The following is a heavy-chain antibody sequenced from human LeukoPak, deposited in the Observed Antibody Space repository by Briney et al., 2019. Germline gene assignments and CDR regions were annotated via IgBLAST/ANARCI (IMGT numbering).Heavy chain of an antibody. J-gene: IGHJ4*02. CDR3: ARDLTPAYYYDSSGTTFDY. D-gene: IGHD3-22*01. CDR2: ISAYNGNT. V-gene: IGHV1-18*01. CDR1: GYTFTSYG. Sequence: ASVKVSCKASGYTFTSYGISWVRQAPGQGLEWMGWISAYNGNTNYAQKLQGRVTMTRDTSISTAYMELSRLRSDDTAVYYCARDLTPAYYYDSSGTTFDYWGQGTLVTVSS.